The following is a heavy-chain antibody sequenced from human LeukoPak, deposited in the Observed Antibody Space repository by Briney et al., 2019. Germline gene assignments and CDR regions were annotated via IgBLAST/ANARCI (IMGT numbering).Heavy chain of an antibody. D-gene: IGHD2-2*01. J-gene: IGHJ4*02. CDR2: ISYDGSNK. Sequence: GGSLRLSCAASGFTFSSYAMHWVRQAPGKGLEWVAVISYDGSNKYYADSVKGRFTISRDNSKTTLYLQMNSLRAEDTAVYYCAKDVPAAYFDYWGQGTLVTVSS. CDR3: AKDVPAAYFDY. V-gene: IGHV3-30-3*01. CDR1: GFTFSSYA.